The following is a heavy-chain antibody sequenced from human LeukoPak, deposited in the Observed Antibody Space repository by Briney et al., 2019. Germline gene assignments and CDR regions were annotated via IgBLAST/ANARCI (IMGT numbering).Heavy chain of an antibody. D-gene: IGHD4-17*01. Sequence: GGSLRLSCAASGFTFSGSAMHWVRPASGKGLERVGRIRSKANSNATAYAASVKGRFTISRDDSKNTAYLQMNRLKTEDTAVYYCTRTNGDYERNDYWGQGTLVTVSS. CDR2: IRSKANSNAT. V-gene: IGHV3-73*01. J-gene: IGHJ4*02. CDR3: TRTNGDYERNDY. CDR1: GFTFSGSA.